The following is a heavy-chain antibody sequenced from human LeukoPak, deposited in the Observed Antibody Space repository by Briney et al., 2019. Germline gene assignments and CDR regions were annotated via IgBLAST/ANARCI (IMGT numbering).Heavy chain of an antibody. CDR2: INHSGST. J-gene: IGHJ6*02. CDR1: GGSFSGYY. Sequence: SETLSLTCAVYGGSFSGYYWSWIRQPPGKGLEWIGEINHSGSTNYNPSLKSRVTISVDTSKNQFSLKLSSVTAADTAVYYCARDALIGMSYYYGMDVWGQGTTVTVSS. D-gene: IGHD1-20*01. CDR3: ARDALIGMSYYYGMDV. V-gene: IGHV4-34*01.